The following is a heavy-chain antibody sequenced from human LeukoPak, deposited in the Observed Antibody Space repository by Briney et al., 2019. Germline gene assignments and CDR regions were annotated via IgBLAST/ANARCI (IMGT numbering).Heavy chain of an antibody. J-gene: IGHJ3*02. D-gene: IGHD5-12*01. CDR1: GGTFSSYA. CDR2: IIPIFGTA. Sequence: GASAKVSCKASGGTFSSYAISWVRQAPGQGLEWMGGIIPIFGTANYAQKFQGRVTITTDESTSTAYMELSSLRSEDTAVYYCARDQKKPNSGYLGRYDAFDIWGQGTMVTVSS. V-gene: IGHV1-69*05. CDR3: ARDQKKPNSGYLGRYDAFDI.